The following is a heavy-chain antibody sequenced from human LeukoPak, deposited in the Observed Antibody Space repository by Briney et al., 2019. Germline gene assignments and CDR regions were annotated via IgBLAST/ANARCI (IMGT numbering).Heavy chain of an antibody. Sequence: GGSLRLSCAASGFTFSNAWMSWVRQARGEGREWGGRIKSKTDGRTTDYGEPVKGSFPISRHDSKKTLYLQMNSLKTEYTAVYYCTTDENYDSSGYYYGLEFDYWGQGTLVTVSS. J-gene: IGHJ4*02. V-gene: IGHV3-15*01. D-gene: IGHD3-22*01. CDR1: GFTFSNAW. CDR3: TTDENYDSSGYYYGLEFDY. CDR2: IKSKTDGRTT.